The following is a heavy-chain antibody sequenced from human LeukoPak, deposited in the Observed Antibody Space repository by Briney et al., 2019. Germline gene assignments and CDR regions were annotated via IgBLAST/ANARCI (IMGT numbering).Heavy chain of an antibody. D-gene: IGHD1-1*01. J-gene: IGHJ6*03. V-gene: IGHV4-39*07. CDR3: ARTNDWAPNYYHYMDV. Sequence: PSETLSLTCTVSGGTISSSSYYWGWIRQPPGKGLEWIGSIYYSGTTYYNPSLKSRVTISVDTSKSQFSLKLSSVTAADTAVYYCARTNDWAPNYYHYMDVWGKGTTVTVSS. CDR1: GGTISSSSYY. CDR2: IYYSGTT.